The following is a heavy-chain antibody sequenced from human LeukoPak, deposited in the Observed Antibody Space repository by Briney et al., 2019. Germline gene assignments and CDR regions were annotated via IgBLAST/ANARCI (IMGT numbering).Heavy chain of an antibody. V-gene: IGHV1-8*01. CDR2: MNPKSGNT. CDR3: ARSEVVPAGGSADNWFDP. Sequence: GASVKVSCKASGYSFSSHDINWVRQATGQGLEWMGWMNPKSGNTDHAQKFQGRVTMSRDTSISTAYMELSRLRSDDTAVYYCARSEVVPAGGSADNWFDPWGQGTLVTVSS. J-gene: IGHJ5*02. D-gene: IGHD2-2*01. CDR1: GYSFSSHD.